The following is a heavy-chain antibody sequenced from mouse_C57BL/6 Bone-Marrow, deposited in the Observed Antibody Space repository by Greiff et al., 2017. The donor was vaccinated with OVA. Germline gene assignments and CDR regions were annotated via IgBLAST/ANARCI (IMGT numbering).Heavy chain of an antibody. J-gene: IGHJ1*03. CDR3: TRGIYYGSIYGYCDV. CDR2: ISSGGDYI. CDR1: GFTFSSYA. V-gene: IGHV5-9-1*02. Sequence: DVQLVESGEGLVKPGGSLKLSCAASGFTFSSYAMSWVRQTPEKRLEWVAYISSGGDYIYYADTVKGRFTISRDNARNTLYLHKISLKSEDTDMYDYTRGIYYGSIYGYCDVWGTGTTVTVSS. D-gene: IGHD1-1*01.